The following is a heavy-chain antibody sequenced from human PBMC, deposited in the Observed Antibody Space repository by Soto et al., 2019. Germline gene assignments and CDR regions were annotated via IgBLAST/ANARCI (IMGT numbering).Heavy chain of an antibody. Sequence: SETLSLTCTVSGGSISSGGYYWSWIRQHPGKGLEWIGYIYYSGSTYYNPSLKSRVTISVDTSKNQFSLKLSSVTAADTAVYYCARDQDRGESDYYYYGMDVWGQGTTVTVSS. V-gene: IGHV4-31*03. CDR3: ARDQDRGESDYYYYGMDV. CDR1: GGSISSGGYY. J-gene: IGHJ6*02. D-gene: IGHD2-15*01. CDR2: IYYSGST.